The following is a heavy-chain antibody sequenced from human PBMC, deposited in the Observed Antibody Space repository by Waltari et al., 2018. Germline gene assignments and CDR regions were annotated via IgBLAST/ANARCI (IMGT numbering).Heavy chain of an antibody. J-gene: IGHJ4*02. Sequence: QVQLQESGPGLVKPSETLSLTCAVSGYSISSGYYWGWLRQPPGKGLEWIGSIYHSGSTYYNPSLKSRVTISVDTSKNQFSLKLSSVTAADTAVYYCARHWLHSYGYVPLDYWGQGTLVTVSS. CDR2: IYHSGST. CDR3: ARHWLHSYGYVPLDY. CDR1: GYSISSGYY. D-gene: IGHD5-18*01. V-gene: IGHV4-38-2*01.